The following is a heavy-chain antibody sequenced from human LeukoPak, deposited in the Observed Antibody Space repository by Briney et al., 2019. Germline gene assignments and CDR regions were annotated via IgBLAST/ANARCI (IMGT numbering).Heavy chain of an antibody. CDR1: GFTFSDHY. V-gene: IGHV3-72*01. D-gene: IGHD3-9*01. CDR3: TRCEQRYYDI. CDR2: ITNKATSYTT. J-gene: IGHJ4*02. Sequence: GGSLRLSCAASGFTFSDHYMDWVRQAPGKGLEWVGRITNKATSYTTGYAASVKGRLTISRDDSKNSLYLQMDSLKTEDSAVYYCTRCEQRYYDIWGQGTLVTVSS.